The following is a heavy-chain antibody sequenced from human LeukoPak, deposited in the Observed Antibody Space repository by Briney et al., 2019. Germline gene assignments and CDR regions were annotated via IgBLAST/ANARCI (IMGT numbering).Heavy chain of an antibody. CDR1: GFTFSSYS. J-gene: IGHJ4*02. CDR3: ARDYADYVGYFFFDY. D-gene: IGHD4-17*01. CDR2: ISGGGETT. Sequence: GGSLRLSCAASGFTFSSYSMNWVRQAPGKGLERVSSISGGGETTYYADSAKGRFTISRDNSQNTLYLQMSSLRAEDTAVYYCARDYADYVGYFFFDYWGQGTLVTVSS. V-gene: IGHV3-23*01.